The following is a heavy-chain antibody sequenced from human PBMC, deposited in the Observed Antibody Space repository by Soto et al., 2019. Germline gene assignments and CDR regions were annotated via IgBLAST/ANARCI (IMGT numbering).Heavy chain of an antibody. D-gene: IGHD2-8*02. Sequence: ASVKVSCKTSGYTFSNYDFSWVRQAPGQGLEWMGWVSNKNGVTNYAEKFRDRVTMTTDTSTNTIYMELRSLRSDDSAVYFCARERLNTGWYGFDHWGQGTQVTVSS. CDR1: GYTFSNYD. CDR3: ARERLNTGWYGFDH. J-gene: IGHJ4*02. V-gene: IGHV1-18*04. CDR2: VSNKNGVT.